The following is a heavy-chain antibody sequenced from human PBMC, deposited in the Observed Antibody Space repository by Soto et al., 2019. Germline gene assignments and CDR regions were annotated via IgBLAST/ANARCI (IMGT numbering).Heavy chain of an antibody. V-gene: IGHV3-30*18. CDR3: AKGGYYYDSSGYYGVFGY. J-gene: IGHJ4*02. Sequence: VESGGGVVQPGRSLRLSCGASGFIFDNYGMHWVRQAPGKGLEWVAVISYDGSNYYYADSVRGRFTISRDNSKNTVYLQMNSLRPEDTAVYYCAKGGYYYDSSGYYGVFGYWGQGTLVTVPS. CDR1: GFIFDNYG. CDR2: ISYDGSNY. D-gene: IGHD3-22*01.